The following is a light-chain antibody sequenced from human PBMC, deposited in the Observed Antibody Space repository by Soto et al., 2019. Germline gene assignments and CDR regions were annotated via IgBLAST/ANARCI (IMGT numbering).Light chain of an antibody. J-gene: IGKJ2*01. CDR2: SAS. CDR3: QQTFRTPHP. Sequence: DIQMTQSPASLSASVGDRVTITCRASQTISSYLNWYQQKAGAAPKLLIYSASTLQSGVPSRFSGSGFGTDYTLTISSLQPADFAVYYCQQTFRTPHPFGQGTKLDIK. V-gene: IGKV1-39*01. CDR1: QTISSY.